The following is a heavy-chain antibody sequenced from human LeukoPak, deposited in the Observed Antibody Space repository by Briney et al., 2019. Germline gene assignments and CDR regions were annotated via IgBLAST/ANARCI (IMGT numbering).Heavy chain of an antibody. Sequence: GGSLRLSCAASGFTFSSYAMSWVRQPPGKGLEWVSGISGSGDNTYYADSVKGRFTISRDNSKKTLYLHLNSLRVEDAAVYYCANAAPGHSSSWYWFDPWGQGTLVTVSS. CDR2: ISGSGDNT. V-gene: IGHV3-23*01. J-gene: IGHJ5*02. D-gene: IGHD6-13*01. CDR3: ANAAPGHSSSWYWFDP. CDR1: GFTFSSYA.